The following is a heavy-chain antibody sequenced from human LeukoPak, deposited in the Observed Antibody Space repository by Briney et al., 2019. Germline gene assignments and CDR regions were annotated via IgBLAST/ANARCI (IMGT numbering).Heavy chain of an antibody. CDR3: ARVITDYYDSSGYSDYFDY. J-gene: IGHJ4*02. CDR2: IYTSGST. Sequence: KSSETLSLTCTVSGGSISSGSYYWSWIRQPAGKGLEWIGRIYTSGSTNYNPSLKSRVTISVVTSKNQFSLKLSSVTAADTAVYYCARVITDYYDSSGYSDYFDYWGQGTLVTVSS. CDR1: GGSISSGSYY. V-gene: IGHV4-61*02. D-gene: IGHD3-22*01.